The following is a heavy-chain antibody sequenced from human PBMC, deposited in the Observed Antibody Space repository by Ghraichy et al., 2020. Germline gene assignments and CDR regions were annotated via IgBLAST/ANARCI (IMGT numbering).Heavy chain of an antibody. Sequence: ASVKVSCKASGYTFTSYDINWVRQATGQGLEWMGWMNPNSGNTGYAQKFQGRVTMTRNTSISTAYMELSSLRSEDTAVYYCARTYYDFWSGYYDYYYYYMDVWGKGTTVTVSS. D-gene: IGHD3-3*01. CDR1: GYTFTSYD. J-gene: IGHJ6*03. CDR2: MNPNSGNT. CDR3: ARTYYDFWSGYYDYYYYYMDV. V-gene: IGHV1-8*01.